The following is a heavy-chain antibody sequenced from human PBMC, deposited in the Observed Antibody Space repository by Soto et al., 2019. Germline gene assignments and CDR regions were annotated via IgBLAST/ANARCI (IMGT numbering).Heavy chain of an antibody. CDR1: GGSFSGYY. Sequence: PSETLSLTCAVYGGSFSGYYWSWIRQPPGKGLEWIGEINHSGSTNYNPSLKSRVTISVDTSKNQFSLKLSSVTAADTAVYYCATNYDFWSGSLYYMDVPGKATTVTVSS. J-gene: IGHJ6*03. V-gene: IGHV4-34*01. D-gene: IGHD3-3*01. CDR2: INHSGST. CDR3: ATNYDFWSGSLYYMDV.